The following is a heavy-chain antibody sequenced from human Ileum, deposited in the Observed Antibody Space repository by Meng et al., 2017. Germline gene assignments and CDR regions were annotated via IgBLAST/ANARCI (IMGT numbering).Heavy chain of an antibody. CDR1: GFTFTRSA. CDR2: IVVGSGNT. J-gene: IGHJ3*02. V-gene: IGHV1-58*02. CDR3: AAGDYGYSYGLIAFDI. Sequence: SVKVSCKASGFTFTRSAMQWVRQARGQRLEWIGWIVVGSGNTNYAQKFQERVTITRDMSTSTAYMELSSLRSEDTAVYYYAAGDYGYSYGLIAFDIWGQGTMVTVSS. D-gene: IGHD5-18*01.